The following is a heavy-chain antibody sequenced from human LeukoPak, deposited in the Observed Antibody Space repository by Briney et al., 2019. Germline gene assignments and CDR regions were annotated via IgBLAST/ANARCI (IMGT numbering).Heavy chain of an antibody. J-gene: IGHJ4*02. CDR2: INPYNGNT. D-gene: IGHD3-16*02. V-gene: IGHV1-18*01. CDR3: ARELYGDYVDY. Sequence: ASVKVSCKSSGYTFTSYGITWVRQAPGQGLEWMGWINPYNGNTNYAQRPQGRVTMTTDTSTSTVDMELRSLKSDDTAVYYCARELYGDYVDYWGQGTLVTVSS. CDR1: GYTFTSYG.